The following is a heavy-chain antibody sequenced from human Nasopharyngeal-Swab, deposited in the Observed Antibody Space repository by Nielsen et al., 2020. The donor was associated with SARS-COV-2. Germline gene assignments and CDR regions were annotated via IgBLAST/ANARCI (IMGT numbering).Heavy chain of an antibody. CDR2: IDWGDDK. V-gene: IGHV2-70*01. CDR3: ARVPATGYYFDY. CDR1: GFSLSTSGMS. D-gene: IGHD1-1*01. Sequence: SGPTLVKPTQTLTLTCTFSGFSLSTSGMSVSWIRQPPGKALEWLALIDWGDDKYYSTSLKTSLTISKDTSKNQVVLTMTNMDPVDTATYYCARVPATGYYFDYWGQGTLVTVSS. J-gene: IGHJ4*02.